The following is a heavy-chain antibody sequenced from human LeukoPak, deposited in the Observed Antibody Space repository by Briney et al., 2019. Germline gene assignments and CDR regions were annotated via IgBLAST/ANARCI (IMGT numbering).Heavy chain of an antibody. CDR3: ARDPQIQLWYEADY. Sequence: GGSLRLSCAASGFTFSGYPIHWVRQAPGKGLEWVAVISYDGSNKYYADSVKGRFTISRDNSKNTLYLQMNSLRAEDTAVYYCARDPQIQLWYEADYWGQGTLVTVSS. CDR1: GFTFSGYP. J-gene: IGHJ4*02. V-gene: IGHV3-30*04. D-gene: IGHD5-18*01. CDR2: ISYDGSNK.